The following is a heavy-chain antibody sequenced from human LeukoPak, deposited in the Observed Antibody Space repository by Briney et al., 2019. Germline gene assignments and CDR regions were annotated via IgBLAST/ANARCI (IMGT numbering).Heavy chain of an antibody. V-gene: IGHV3-7*04. CDR1: AVTFISNC. D-gene: IGHD3-10*01. Sequence: GSLLLSSSASAVTFISNCTSWVRRAAAQGREWVVNIKKDGSETSYVHSVKGAFTISRDHGKNSLYLQMTSLRAEDTAVYYCARDDYYGSGSLDYWGEGTLVTVPS. CDR3: ARDDYYGSGSLDY. J-gene: IGHJ4*02. CDR2: IKKDGSET.